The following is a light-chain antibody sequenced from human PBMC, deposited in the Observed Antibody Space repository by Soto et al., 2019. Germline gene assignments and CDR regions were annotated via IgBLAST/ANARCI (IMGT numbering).Light chain of an antibody. Sequence: EMVMTQSPATLSVSPGERATLSCRASQSVSSNLAWYQQKPGQASRLLIYGASTRATGIPARFGGSGSGTEFTLTISSLQSEDFAVYYCHQYNNWPQTFGQGTKVEIK. J-gene: IGKJ1*01. V-gene: IGKV3-15*01. CDR3: HQYNNWPQT. CDR1: QSVSSN. CDR2: GAS.